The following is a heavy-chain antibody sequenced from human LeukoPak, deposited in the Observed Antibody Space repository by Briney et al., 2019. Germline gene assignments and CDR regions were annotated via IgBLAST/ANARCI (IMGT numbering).Heavy chain of an antibody. V-gene: IGHV1-2*02. D-gene: IGHD6-6*01. CDR1: GDTFTHYY. J-gene: IGHJ4*02. CDR2: INPNTGGA. Sequence: ASVKVSCKASGDTFTHYYIHWVRQAPGQGVGYMGWINPNTGGASYAQKFRVRVTMTSDTSSSTVYMQLSTLTSDDTAVYSCARGRPSAEPPDHWGQGTLVAVSS. CDR3: ARGRPSAEPPDH.